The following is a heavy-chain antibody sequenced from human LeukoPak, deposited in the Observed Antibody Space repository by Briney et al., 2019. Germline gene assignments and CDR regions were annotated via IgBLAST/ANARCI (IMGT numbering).Heavy chain of an antibody. CDR2: ISTSSTYI. CDR3: ARDPPFIIGTTFFDY. Sequence: GGSLRLSCAASGFNFSSDCMNWVRQAPGKGLEWVSSISTSSTYIYYADSVKGRFTISRDNAKNSLYLQMNSLRAEDTAVYYCARDPPFIIGTTFFDYWGQGTLVTVSS. D-gene: IGHD1-20*01. CDR1: GFNFSSDC. V-gene: IGHV3-21*01. J-gene: IGHJ4*02.